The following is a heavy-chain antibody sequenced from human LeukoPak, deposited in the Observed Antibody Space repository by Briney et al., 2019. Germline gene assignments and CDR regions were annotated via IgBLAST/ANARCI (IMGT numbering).Heavy chain of an antibody. V-gene: IGHV1-69*05. CDR3: ARRYCSGGSCYSGVFYYSYGVDV. J-gene: IGHJ6*02. Sequence: ASVNVSCKASGYTFTSYAMNWVRQAPGQGLEWMGWIIPIFGTANHAQKFQGRVTMTRATSTSTVYMELSSLRSEDTAVYYCARRYCSGGSCYSGVFYYSYGVDVWGQGTTVTVSS. CDR2: IIPIFGTA. CDR1: GYTFTSYA. D-gene: IGHD2-15*01.